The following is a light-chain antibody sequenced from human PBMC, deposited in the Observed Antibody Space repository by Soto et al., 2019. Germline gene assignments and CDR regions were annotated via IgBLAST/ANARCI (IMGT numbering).Light chain of an antibody. CDR2: KES. CDR3: QQYNDYPWT. Sequence: DIQMTQSPSTLSASVGDRVTITCRASQYISSWLAGYQQKPGQAPKLLIYKESFLESGVPSRFSGAGSGTEFTLTVSSLQPHDFATYYCQQYNDYPWTFGQGTKVEIK. V-gene: IGKV1-5*03. J-gene: IGKJ1*01. CDR1: QYISSW.